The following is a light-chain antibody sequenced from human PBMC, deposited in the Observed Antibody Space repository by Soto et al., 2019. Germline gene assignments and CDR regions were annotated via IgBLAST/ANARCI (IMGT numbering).Light chain of an antibody. J-gene: IGLJ1*01. CDR3: SSHTRSSTYV. CDR2: EVN. Sequence: QSVLTQPASVSGSPGQSITISCTGTSSDVGAYNYVFWYQQHPVKAPKLIIYEVNNRPSGVSNRFSGSKSGNTASLTISGLQAEDEADYYCSSHTRSSTYVFGTGTKVTVL. CDR1: SSDVGAYNY. V-gene: IGLV2-14*01.